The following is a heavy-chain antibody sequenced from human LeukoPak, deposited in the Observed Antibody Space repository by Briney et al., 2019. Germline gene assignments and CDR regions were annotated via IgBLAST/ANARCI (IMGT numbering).Heavy chain of an antibody. J-gene: IGHJ6*03. V-gene: IGHV1-8*01. CDR3: ARTWATNDFWSGYYRYCMDV. CDR2: MNPNSGNT. Sequence: ASVKVSCKASGYTFTSYDINWVRQATGQGLEWMGWMNPNSGNTGYAQKFQGRVTITRNTSISTAYMELSSLRSEDTAVYYCARTWATNDFWSGYYRYCMDVWGKGTTVTVSS. D-gene: IGHD3-3*01. CDR1: GYTFTSYD.